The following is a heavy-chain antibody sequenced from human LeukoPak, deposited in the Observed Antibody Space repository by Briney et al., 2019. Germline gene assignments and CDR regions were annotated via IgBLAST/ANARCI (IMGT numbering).Heavy chain of an antibody. D-gene: IGHD5-18*01. CDR3: ARDTAKVYFDY. J-gene: IGHJ4*02. Sequence: ASVKVSCKASGYTFTSYYMHWVRQAPGQGLEWMGIINPSGGSTSYAQKFQGRVTMTRDTSTSTVYMELSSLRSGDTAVYYCARDTAKVYFDYWGQGTPVTVSS. V-gene: IGHV1-46*01. CDR2: INPSGGST. CDR1: GYTFTSYY.